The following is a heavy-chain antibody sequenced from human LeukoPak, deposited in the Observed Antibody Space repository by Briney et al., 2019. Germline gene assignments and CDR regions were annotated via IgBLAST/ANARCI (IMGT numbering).Heavy chain of an antibody. Sequence: PSETLSLTCTVSGGSISSYYWSWIRQPPGKGLEWIGYIYYSGSTNYNPSLKSRVTISVDTSKNQFSLKLSSVTAADTAVYYCARWGRRAAAGTNVHDYWGQGTLVTVSS. CDR3: ARWGRRAAAGTNVHDY. CDR2: IYYSGST. V-gene: IGHV4-59*08. J-gene: IGHJ4*02. D-gene: IGHD6-13*01. CDR1: GGSISSYY.